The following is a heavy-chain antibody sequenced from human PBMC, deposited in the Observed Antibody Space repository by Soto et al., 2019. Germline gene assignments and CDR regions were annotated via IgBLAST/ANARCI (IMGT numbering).Heavy chain of an antibody. V-gene: IGHV3-23*01. J-gene: IGHJ4*02. CDR3: AKRATGTYFDY. CDR1: GFTFSIYA. D-gene: IGHD1-1*01. Sequence: PGGSLRLSCAASGFTFSIYAMNWFRQAPGKGLEWVSVNSGSGGSTYYADSVKGRFTISRDNSKNTLYLQMNSLRAEDTAVYYCAKRATGTYFDYWGQGTLVTVSS. CDR2: NSGSGGST.